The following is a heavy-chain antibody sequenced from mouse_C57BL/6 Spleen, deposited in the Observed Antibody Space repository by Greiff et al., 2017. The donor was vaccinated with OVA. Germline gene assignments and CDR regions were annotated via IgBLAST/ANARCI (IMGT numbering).Heavy chain of an antibody. J-gene: IGHJ4*01. CDR2: IVPSDSYT. V-gene: IGHV1-50*01. Sequence: QVQLQQPGAELVKPGASVKLSCKAPGYTFTSYWMQWVKQRPGQGLEWIGEIVPSDSYTNYNQKFKGKATLTVDPSSSTADMQLSSLTSEDSAVYYCARRASTVAYALDYWGQGTTVTVSS. CDR3: ARRASTVAYALDY. CDR1: GYTFTSYW. D-gene: IGHD1-1*01.